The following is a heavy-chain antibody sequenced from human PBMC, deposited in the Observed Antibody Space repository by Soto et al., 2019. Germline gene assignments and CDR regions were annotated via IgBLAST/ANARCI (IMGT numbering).Heavy chain of an antibody. V-gene: IGHV1-18*01. CDR1: GYTFTSYG. CDR2: ISAYNGNT. D-gene: IGHD3-3*01. CDR3: ARDQTDTIFGVVPQYYYYYYGMDV. J-gene: IGHJ6*02. Sequence: ASVKVSCKASGYTFTSYGISWVRQAPGKGLEWMGWISAYNGNTNYAQKLQGRVTMTTDTSTSTAYMELRSLRSDDTAVYYCARDQTDTIFGVVPQYYYYYYGMDVWGQGTTVTVSS.